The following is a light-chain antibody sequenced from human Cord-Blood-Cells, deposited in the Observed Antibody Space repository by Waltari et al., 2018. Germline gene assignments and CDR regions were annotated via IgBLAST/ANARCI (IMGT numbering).Light chain of an antibody. Sequence: EIVMTHPPAPRSVSPGERANLTGRASQSVSSHLAWYQQKPGQAPRLLFNAASTRANGIPARCSDSWSGTKFTLTISSLQSEDFAVYYCQQYNNWPPITYGQGTRLQIK. CDR2: AAS. J-gene: IGKJ5*01. V-gene: IGKV3-15*01. CDR3: QQYNNWPPIT. CDR1: QSVSSH.